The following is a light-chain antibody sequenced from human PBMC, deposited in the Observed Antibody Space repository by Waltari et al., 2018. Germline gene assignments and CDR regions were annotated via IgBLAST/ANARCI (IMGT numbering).Light chain of an antibody. CDR3: QKYGSLPAT. CDR1: QNINKY. J-gene: IGKJ1*01. CDR2: DAS. Sequence: EIMLTQSPGTLSLSPGERATLSCRASQNINKYLAWYQHKPGQAPRLLTYDASSRATGIPDRFSGSGSGTDFSLTISRLEPEDFAVYYCQKYGSLPATFGQGTKVEIK. V-gene: IGKV3-20*01.